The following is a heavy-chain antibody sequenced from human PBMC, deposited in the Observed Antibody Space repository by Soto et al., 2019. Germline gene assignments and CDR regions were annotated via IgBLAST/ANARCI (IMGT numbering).Heavy chain of an antibody. Sequence: GGSLRLSCAASGFTFSSYWMHWVRQAPGKGLVWVSRINSDGSSTSYADSVKGRFTISRDNAKNTLYLQMNSRRAEDTAVYYCARGDYYDSNYYGMDVWGQGSTVTVSS. CDR1: GFTFSSYW. J-gene: IGHJ6*02. V-gene: IGHV3-74*01. CDR3: ARGDYYDSNYYGMDV. D-gene: IGHD3-22*01. CDR2: INSDGSST.